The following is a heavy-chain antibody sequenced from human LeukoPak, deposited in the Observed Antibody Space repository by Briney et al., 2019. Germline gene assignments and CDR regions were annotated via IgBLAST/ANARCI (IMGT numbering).Heavy chain of an antibody. CDR1: GGSISSYY. CDR3: ARVMIRGIVGWAPFELSNWFDP. V-gene: IGHV4-4*07. Sequence: SETLSLTCTVSGGSISSYYWSWIRQPAGRGLECIGRIYTSGRTSYNPSLKSRVIMSVDTSKNQFSLKLSSVTAADTAVYYCARVMIRGIVGWAPFELSNWFDPWGQGTLVTVSS. D-gene: IGHD3-10*01. J-gene: IGHJ5*02. CDR2: IYTSGRT.